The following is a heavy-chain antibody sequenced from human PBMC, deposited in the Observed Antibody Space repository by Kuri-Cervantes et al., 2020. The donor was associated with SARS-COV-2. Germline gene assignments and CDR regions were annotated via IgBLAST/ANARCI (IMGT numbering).Heavy chain of an antibody. CDR3: ARRPGYCSSTSCQEAYYGMDV. Sequence: ESLKISCTVSGDSISSYSWTWIRQPPGEGLEWIGSISYSGSTNYNPPLESRVTISVDTSKNQFSLKLSSVTAADTAVYYCARRPGYCSSTSCQEAYYGMDVWGQGTTVTVSS. CDR2: ISYSGST. D-gene: IGHD2-2*01. J-gene: IGHJ6*02. CDR1: GDSISSYS. V-gene: IGHV4-59*08.